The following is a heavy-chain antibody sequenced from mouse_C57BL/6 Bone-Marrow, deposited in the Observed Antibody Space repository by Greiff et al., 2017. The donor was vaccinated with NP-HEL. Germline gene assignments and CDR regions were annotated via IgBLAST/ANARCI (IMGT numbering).Heavy chain of an antibody. Sequence: QVQLQQSGPELVKPGASVKLSCKASGYTFTSYDINWVKQRPGQGLEWIGWIYPRDGSTKYNEKFKGKATLTVDTSSSTAYMELHSLTSEDSAVYFCARIGTTVVATNYYAMVYWGQGTSVTVSS. D-gene: IGHD1-1*01. CDR3: ARIGTTVVATNYYAMVY. J-gene: IGHJ4*01. V-gene: IGHV1-85*01. CDR2: IYPRDGST. CDR1: GYTFTSYD.